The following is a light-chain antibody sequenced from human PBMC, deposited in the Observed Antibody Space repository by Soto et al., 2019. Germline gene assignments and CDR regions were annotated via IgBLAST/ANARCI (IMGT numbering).Light chain of an antibody. J-gene: IGKJ2*01. CDR1: QSIGTW. CDR3: QQYNIYPYT. Sequence: DIQMTQSPSTLSASVGDRVTITCRASQSIGTWLAWYQQKPGKAPKVLIHKASSLESGVPSRFSGSGSGTEFTLTISSLQPDDFATYYCQQYNIYPYTFGQGTKVEIE. CDR2: KAS. V-gene: IGKV1-5*03.